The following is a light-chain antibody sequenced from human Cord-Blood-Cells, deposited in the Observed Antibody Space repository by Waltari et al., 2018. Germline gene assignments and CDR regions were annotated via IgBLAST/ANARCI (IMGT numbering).Light chain of an antibody. V-gene: IGLV2-14*01. CDR3: SSCTSSSTWV. CDR2: DVS. J-gene: IGLJ3*02. Sequence: QSALTQPASVSGSPGQSLTISCTGTSSDVGGYNYVSWYQQHPGKAPKLMIYDVSKRPSGVSNRFSGSKSGNTASLTISGLQAEDAADYYCSSCTSSSTWVFGGGTKLTVL. CDR1: SSDVGGYNY.